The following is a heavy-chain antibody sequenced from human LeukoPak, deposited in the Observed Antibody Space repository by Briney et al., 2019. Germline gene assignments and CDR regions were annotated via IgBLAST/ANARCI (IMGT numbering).Heavy chain of an antibody. J-gene: IGHJ4*02. V-gene: IGHV4-4*02. CDR1: GVSINSNNW. CDR3: ARQPSNSSSWCLDN. Sequence: SETLSLTCDVAGVSINSNNWWSWVRQSPEKGLQWIAEIFHSGSSNYNPSLKSRLTVSMDKSKNQLSLTLKSVTAADTARYYCARQPSNSSSWCLDNWGQGTLVTVSS. CDR2: IFHSGSS. D-gene: IGHD6-19*01.